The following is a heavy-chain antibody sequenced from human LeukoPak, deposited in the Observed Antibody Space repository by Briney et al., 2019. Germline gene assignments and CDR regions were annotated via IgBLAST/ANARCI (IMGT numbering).Heavy chain of an antibody. J-gene: IGHJ4*02. Sequence: GRSLRLSCAASGFTFSSYGMHWVRQAPGKGLEWVAVIWYDGSNKYYADSVKGRFTISRDNSKNTLYLQMNSLRAEDTAVYYCAKPAGYCSGGSCGDWGQGTLVTVSS. CDR2: IWYDGSNK. CDR3: AKPAGYCSGGSCGD. D-gene: IGHD2-15*01. CDR1: GFTFSSYG. V-gene: IGHV3-33*06.